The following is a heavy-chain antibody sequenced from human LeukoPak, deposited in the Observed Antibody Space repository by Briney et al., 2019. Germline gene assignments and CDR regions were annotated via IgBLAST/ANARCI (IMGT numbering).Heavy chain of an antibody. J-gene: IGHJ4*02. CDR2: ISSSSSYI. CDR1: GFTFSSYS. V-gene: IGHV3-21*01. CDR3: ARDREYYDYVWGSYRYTGPSDY. D-gene: IGHD3-16*02. Sequence: GGSLRLSCAASGFTFSSYSMHWVRQAPGKGLEWVSSISSSSSYIYYADSVKGRFTISRDNAKNSLYLQMNSLRAEDTAVYYCARDREYYDYVWGSYRYTGPSDYWSQGTLVTVSS.